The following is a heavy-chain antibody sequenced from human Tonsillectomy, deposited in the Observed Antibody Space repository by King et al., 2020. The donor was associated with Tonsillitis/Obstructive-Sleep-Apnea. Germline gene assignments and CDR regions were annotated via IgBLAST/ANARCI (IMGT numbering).Heavy chain of an antibody. D-gene: IGHD1-1*01. CDR2: ISSSSSYI. CDR1: GFTFSSYS. V-gene: IGHV3-21*01. Sequence: VQLVESGGGLVKPGGSLRLSCAASGFTFSSYSMNWVRQAPGKGLEWVSSISSSSSYIYYADSVKGRFTISRDNAKNSLYLQRNSLRAEDTAVYYCARDRRNRTEDYYYYMDVWGKGTTVTVSS. CDR3: ARDRRNRTEDYYYYMDV. J-gene: IGHJ6*03.